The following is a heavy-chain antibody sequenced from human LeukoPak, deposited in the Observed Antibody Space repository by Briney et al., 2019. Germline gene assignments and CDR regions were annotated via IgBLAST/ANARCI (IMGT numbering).Heavy chain of an antibody. CDR3: ATAPGRHCSGGSCYSRWFDP. Sequence: ASVKVSCKASGYTFTSYYMHWVQQAPGQGLEWMGIINPSGGSTSYAQKFQGRVTMTEDTSTDTAYMELSSLRSEDTAVYYCATAPGRHCSGGSCYSRWFDPWGQGTLVTVSS. J-gene: IGHJ5*02. D-gene: IGHD2-15*01. CDR1: GYTFTSYY. CDR2: INPSGGST. V-gene: IGHV1-46*01.